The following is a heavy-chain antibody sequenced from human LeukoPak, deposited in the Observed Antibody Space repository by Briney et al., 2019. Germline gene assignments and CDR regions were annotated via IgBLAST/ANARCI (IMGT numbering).Heavy chain of an antibody. CDR3: ARNYYYYYYMDV. Sequence: GSLRLSCAASGFTFSSYAMSWIRQPPGKGLEWIGEINHSGSTNYNPSLKSRVTISVDTSKNQFSLKLSSVTAADTAVYYCARNYYYYYYMDVWGKGTTVTVSS. CDR1: GFTFSSYA. V-gene: IGHV4-34*01. CDR2: INHSGST. J-gene: IGHJ6*03.